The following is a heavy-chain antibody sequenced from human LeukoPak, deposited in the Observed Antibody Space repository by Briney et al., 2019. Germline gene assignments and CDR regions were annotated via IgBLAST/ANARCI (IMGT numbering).Heavy chain of an antibody. CDR3: AELGITMIGGV. D-gene: IGHD3-10*02. CDR1: GFTFSNYA. J-gene: IGHJ6*04. V-gene: IGHV3-7*01. CDR2: VKQDGSEK. Sequence: PGGSLRLSCAASGFTFSNYAMNWVRQAPGKGLEWVATVKQDGSEKHYVDSVKGRFIISRDNAKNSLYLQMNSLRAEDTAVYYCAELGITMIGGVWGKGTTVTISS.